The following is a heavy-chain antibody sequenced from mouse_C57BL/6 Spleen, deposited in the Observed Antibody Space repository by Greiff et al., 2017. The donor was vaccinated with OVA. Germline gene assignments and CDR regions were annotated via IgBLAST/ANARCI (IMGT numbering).Heavy chain of an antibody. CDR3: ARSDYYGSSYGY. Sequence: QVQLQHSGPELVKPGASVKISCKASGYAFSSSWMNWVKQRPGKGLEWIGRIYPGDGDTNYNGKFKGKATLTADKSSSTAYMQLSSLTSEDSAVYFCARSDYYGSSYGYWGQGTTLTVSS. V-gene: IGHV1-82*01. D-gene: IGHD1-1*01. CDR2: IYPGDGDT. J-gene: IGHJ2*01. CDR1: GYAFSSSW.